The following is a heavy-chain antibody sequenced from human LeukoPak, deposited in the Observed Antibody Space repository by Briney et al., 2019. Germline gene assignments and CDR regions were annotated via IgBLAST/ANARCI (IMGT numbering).Heavy chain of an antibody. D-gene: IGHD3-10*01. J-gene: IGHJ5*02. CDR1: GGTFSSFA. Sequence: SVKLSCKASGGTFSSFAISCVRQAPGQGLEWMGGIIPIFGTANYAQKFQGRVTITADESTSTAYMEQSSLRSEDTAVYYCAIDCRTVRAVFGFAAWSQATLVTVSS. V-gene: IGHV1-69*01. CDR3: AIDCRTVRAVFGFAA. CDR2: IIPIFGTA.